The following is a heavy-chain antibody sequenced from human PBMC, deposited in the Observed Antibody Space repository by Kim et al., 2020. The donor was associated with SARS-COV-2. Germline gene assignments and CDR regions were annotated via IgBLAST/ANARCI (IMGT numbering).Heavy chain of an antibody. D-gene: IGHD4-17*01. V-gene: IGHV3-21*01. CDR3: ARDYYGDYYFNY. J-gene: IGHJ4*02. CDR2: ISGSNTYI. Sequence: LRLSCAASGFTFSTYTMNWVRQAPGKGLEWVSSISGSNTYIYYADSVRGRFTISRDNAKNSLYLQMNSLRAEDTAVYYCARDYYGDYYFNYWGQGTLVTVSS. CDR1: GFTFSTYT.